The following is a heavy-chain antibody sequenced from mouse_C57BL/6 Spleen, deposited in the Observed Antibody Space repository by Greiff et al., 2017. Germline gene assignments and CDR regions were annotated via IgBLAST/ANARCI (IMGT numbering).Heavy chain of an antibody. V-gene: IGHV3-6*01. Sequence: EVKLQESGPGLVKPSQSLSLTCSVTGYSITSGYYWNWIRQFPGNKLEWMGYISYDGSNNYNPSLKNRISLTRDTSKNQFFLKLNSVTTEDTATYYCARDRVYDYLFAYWGQGTLVTVSA. D-gene: IGHD2-4*01. CDR1: GYSITSGYY. J-gene: IGHJ3*01. CDR2: ISYDGSN. CDR3: ARDRVYDYLFAY.